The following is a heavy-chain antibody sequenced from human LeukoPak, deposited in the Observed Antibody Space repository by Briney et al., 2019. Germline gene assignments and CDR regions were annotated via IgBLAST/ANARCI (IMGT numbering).Heavy chain of an antibody. CDR1: GDSISIYY. CDR3: ASSTSWYQSSGRYFGS. J-gene: IGHJ4*02. Sequence: PSETLSLTCSVSGDSISIYYWSCIRQPPGKGLEWIGYIYNSGITNYNPSLKSRVPISVDTSKKQFSLKLTSVTAADAAVYSCASSTSWYQSSGRYFGSWGQGTLVSV. V-gene: IGHV4-59*01. D-gene: IGHD6-13*01. CDR2: IYNSGIT.